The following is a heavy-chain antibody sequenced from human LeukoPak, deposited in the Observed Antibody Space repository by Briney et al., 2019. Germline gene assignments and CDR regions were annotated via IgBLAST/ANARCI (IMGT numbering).Heavy chain of an antibody. CDR3: ASLNPFSGRRNAFDI. D-gene: IGHD1-26*01. J-gene: IGHJ3*02. V-gene: IGHV4-59*12. CDR2: VNHSGTA. CDR1: GGSISSYY. Sequence: PSETLSLTCTVSGGSISSYYWSWIRQPPGKGLEWIGEVNHSGTARYNPSLESRVTISVDTSKSQSSLNVYFVTAADTAVYYCASLNPFSGRRNAFDIWGQGAMVTVSS.